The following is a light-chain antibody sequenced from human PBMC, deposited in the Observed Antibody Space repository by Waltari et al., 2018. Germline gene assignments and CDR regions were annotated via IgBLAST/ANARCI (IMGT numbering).Light chain of an antibody. CDR3: QVSDSTTDLVI. J-gene: IGLJ2*01. V-gene: IGLV3-21*04. Sequence: SYVLTKPPSVSVAPGETSRITCGGDNIGGYSVHWYQQKPGQAPVLVLYYDNDRPSGIPERFSGSNFGNTATLTISRVEAGDEADYYCQVSDSTTDLVIFGGGTKLTVL. CDR1: NIGGYS. CDR2: YDN.